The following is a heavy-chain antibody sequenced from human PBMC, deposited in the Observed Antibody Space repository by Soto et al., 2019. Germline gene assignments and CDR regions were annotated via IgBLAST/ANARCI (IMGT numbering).Heavy chain of an antibody. D-gene: IGHD3-10*01. CDR1: GFTFSSYA. J-gene: IGHJ4*02. CDR2: ISGSGGST. V-gene: IGHV3-23*01. CDR3: AKDTSAYYYGSGYFDY. Sequence: GGSLRLSCAASGFTFSSYAMSWVRQAPGKGLEWVSAISGSGGSTYYADSVKGRFTISRDNSKNTLYLQMNSLRAEDTAVYYCAKDTSAYYYGSGYFDYWGRGTLVTVSS.